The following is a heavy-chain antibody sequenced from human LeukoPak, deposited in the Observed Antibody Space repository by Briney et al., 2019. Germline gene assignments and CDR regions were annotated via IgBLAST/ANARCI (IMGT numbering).Heavy chain of an antibody. Sequence: SVKVSCKASGYTFTSYGISWVRQAPGQGLEWMGGIIPIFGTANYAQKFQGRVTITADESTSTAYMELSSLRSEDTAVYYCARELYCSSTSCYDRFDYWGQGTLVTVSS. CDR2: IIPIFGTA. D-gene: IGHD2-2*01. CDR3: ARELYCSSTSCYDRFDY. CDR1: GYTFTSYG. V-gene: IGHV1-69*13. J-gene: IGHJ4*02.